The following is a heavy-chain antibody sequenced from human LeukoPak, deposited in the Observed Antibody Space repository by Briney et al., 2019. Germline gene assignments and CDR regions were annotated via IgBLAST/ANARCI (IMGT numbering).Heavy chain of an antibody. CDR3: ARDKFGELFSFDY. D-gene: IGHD3-10*01. J-gene: IGHJ4*02. CDR2: INPNSGGT. CDR1: GYTFTGYY. Sequence: ASVKVSCKASGYTFTGYYMHWVQQAPGQGLEWMGWINPNSGGTNYAQKFQGRVTMTRDTSISTAYMELSRLRSDDTAVYYCARDKFGELFSFDYWGQGTLVTVSS. V-gene: IGHV1-2*02.